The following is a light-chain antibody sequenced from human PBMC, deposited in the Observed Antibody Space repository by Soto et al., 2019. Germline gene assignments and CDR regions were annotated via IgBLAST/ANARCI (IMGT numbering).Light chain of an antibody. J-gene: IGKJ5*01. CDR3: QPANSFPIT. V-gene: IGKV1-5*03. Sequence: DIKMTQSPSTLSGSVGARVTITGRASQTISSWLAWYQQKPGKARKLLIYKASTLKSGVTSRFSGSGSGTEFTLTISSLQPEDFATYYCQPANSFPITFGQGTRLDIK. CDR1: QTISSW. CDR2: KAS.